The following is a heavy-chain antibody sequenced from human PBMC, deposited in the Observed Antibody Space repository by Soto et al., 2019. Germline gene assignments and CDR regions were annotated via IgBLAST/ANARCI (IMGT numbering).Heavy chain of an antibody. J-gene: IGHJ4*02. Sequence: QVQLLQSGAEVKKPGASVKVSCAASGYIFTDYAIRWVRQGPGHRLEWMGWINTGSGNTRYSQRFQGRVTISRDTSATTAYMELSSLPSADTAVYYCARSPKVVLGATDYWGQGTLVTVSS. D-gene: IGHD2-21*01. CDR2: INTGSGNT. V-gene: IGHV1-3*04. CDR1: GYIFTDYA. CDR3: ARSPKVVLGATDY.